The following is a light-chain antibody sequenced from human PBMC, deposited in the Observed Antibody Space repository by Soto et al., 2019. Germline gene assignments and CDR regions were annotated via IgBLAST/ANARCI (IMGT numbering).Light chain of an antibody. CDR1: QSVDSRY. Sequence: DIVLTQSPGTLSLSPGERATLSCRASQSVDSRYLAWYQQQPDQAPRLLIYAVSSMATGIPDRFSGSGSGTDFTLTISSLEPEDFAEYYCQKYGSAPRYSFGQGTKLEIK. CDR2: AVS. CDR3: QKYGSAPRYS. V-gene: IGKV3-20*01. J-gene: IGKJ2*03.